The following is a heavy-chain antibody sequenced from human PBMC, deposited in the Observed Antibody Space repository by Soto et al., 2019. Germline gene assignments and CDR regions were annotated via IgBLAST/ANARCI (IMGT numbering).Heavy chain of an antibody. V-gene: IGHV1-69*13. CDR1: RVAFSKFI. D-gene: IGHD6-19*01. Sequence: SVKVSFKASRVAFSKFIVTWVRQAPGLGLEWVGGIIPIFGKANYAQKFQGRVTITADESTSTSYLEVNNLRSEDTAVYYCAKVRYSSPMGYYYGMDVWGQGTTVTVYS. J-gene: IGHJ6*02. CDR2: IIPIFGKA. CDR3: AKVRYSSPMGYYYGMDV.